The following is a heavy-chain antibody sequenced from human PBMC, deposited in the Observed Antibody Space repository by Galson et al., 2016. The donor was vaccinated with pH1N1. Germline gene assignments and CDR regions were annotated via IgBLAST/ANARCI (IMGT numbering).Heavy chain of an antibody. CDR2: FNAVNGNT. Sequence: SVKVSCKASGHTFTSYVIHWVRQAPGQRLEWMGWFNAVNGNTKYSQKFQDRVAITTDTSASTAYMELSSLRSEDTALYYCARGPQIVVVEAATPGWFDSWGQGTQVTVSS. D-gene: IGHD2-15*01. CDR3: ARGPQIVVVEAATPGWFDS. V-gene: IGHV1-3*01. CDR1: GHTFTSYV. J-gene: IGHJ5*01.